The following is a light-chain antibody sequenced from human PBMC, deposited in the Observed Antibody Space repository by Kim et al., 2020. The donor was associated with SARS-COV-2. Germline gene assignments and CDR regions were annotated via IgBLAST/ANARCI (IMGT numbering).Light chain of an antibody. J-gene: IGLJ2*01. CDR3: QVWDSDTDHVI. CDR2: YDN. Sequence: YELTQPPSVSVAPGETATVSCGGDSLQAKTVHWYQQKPGQAPVLVIQYDNERPSGIPERISGSTSGNMATLTLSRVEAGDEADYYCQVWDSDTDHVIFGGGTQLTVL. CDR1: SLQAKT. V-gene: IGLV3-21*04.